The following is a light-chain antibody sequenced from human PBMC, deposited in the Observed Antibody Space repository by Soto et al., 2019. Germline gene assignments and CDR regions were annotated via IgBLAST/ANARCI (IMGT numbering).Light chain of an antibody. Sequence: QSVLTQPPSASGSPGQSVTISCIGTASDIGRYNYVSWYRHHPGKAPNLIIYEVTKRPSGVPDRFSGSKSGNTVSLTVSVLQADDEADYYCTSYVRSNNYVFGTGTKVNVL. J-gene: IGLJ1*01. CDR3: TSYVRSNNYV. V-gene: IGLV2-8*01. CDR2: EVT. CDR1: ASDIGRYNY.